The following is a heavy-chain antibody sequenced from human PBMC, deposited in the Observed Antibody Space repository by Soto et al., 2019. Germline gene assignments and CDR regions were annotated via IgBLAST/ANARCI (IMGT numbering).Heavy chain of an antibody. CDR1: GGTFSSYA. Sequence: GASVKVSCKASGGTFSSYAISWVRQAPGQGLEWMGGIIPIFGTANYAQKFQGRVTITADKSTSTAYMELSSLRSEDTAVYYCASASDGGYGDYGDYFDYWGQGTLVTVSS. D-gene: IGHD4-17*01. CDR2: IIPIFGTA. V-gene: IGHV1-69*06. CDR3: ASASDGGYGDYGDYFDY. J-gene: IGHJ4*02.